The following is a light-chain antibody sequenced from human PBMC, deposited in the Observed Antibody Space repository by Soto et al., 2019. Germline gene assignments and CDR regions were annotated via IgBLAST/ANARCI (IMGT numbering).Light chain of an antibody. CDR3: QQTYSSPRT. CDR2: AAA. V-gene: IGKV1-39*01. Sequence: DIQMTQSPSSLSASVGDRVTISCRASQTISVFLNWYQQKPGEAPKLLIYAAASLQSGVPSRFSGSGSGTDFTLTISNLQPGDFATYYCQQTYSSPRTFGQGTKLEIK. CDR1: QTISVF. J-gene: IGKJ2*01.